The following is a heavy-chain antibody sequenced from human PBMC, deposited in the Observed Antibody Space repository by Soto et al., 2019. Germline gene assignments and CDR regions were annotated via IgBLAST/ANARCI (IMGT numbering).Heavy chain of an antibody. CDR1: GFTFSSYA. J-gene: IGHJ6*02. CDR3: AREVPQPEYSSSWGNYYGMDV. Sequence: GGSLRLSCAASGFTFSSYAMHWVRQAPGKGLEWVAVISYDGSNKYYADSVKGRFTISRDNSKNTLYLQMNSLRAEDTAVYYCAREVPQPEYSSSWGNYYGMDVWGQGTTVTVSS. CDR2: ISYDGSNK. V-gene: IGHV3-30-3*01. D-gene: IGHD6-6*01.